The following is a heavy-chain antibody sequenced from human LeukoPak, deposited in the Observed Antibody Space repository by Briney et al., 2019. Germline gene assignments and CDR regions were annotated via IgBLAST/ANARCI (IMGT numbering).Heavy chain of an antibody. CDR1: GFAFSSFG. CDR2: ISGSGDST. V-gene: IGHV3-23*01. J-gene: IGHJ4*02. Sequence: GGTLRLSCAASGFAFSSFGMSWVRQAPGKGLEWVSAISGSGDSTYYADSVKGRFTISRDNSKKTLHLQMNGLRAEDTAVYYCAREGLRYYYDSSPYFNVGDYFDYWGQGTLVTVSS. D-gene: IGHD3-22*01. CDR3: AREGLRYYYDSSPYFNVGDYFDY.